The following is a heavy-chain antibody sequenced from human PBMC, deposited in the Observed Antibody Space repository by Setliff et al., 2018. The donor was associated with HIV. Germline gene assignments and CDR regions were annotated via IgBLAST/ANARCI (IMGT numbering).Heavy chain of an antibody. V-gene: IGHV4-38-2*01. CDR3: ASSTRKYFDFWSDTHTTYPPYYFDY. CDR1: TYSISSGFY. CDR2: IYHSGST. J-gene: IGHJ4*02. D-gene: IGHD3-3*01. Sequence: SETLSLTCVVSTYSISSGFYWAWIRQPPGKGLEWIGSIYHSGSTYYNPSPKSRVTISLDTSMNQFSLKLTSVTAANTAVYYCASSTRKYFDFWSDTHTTYPPYYFDYWGQGTLVTVSS.